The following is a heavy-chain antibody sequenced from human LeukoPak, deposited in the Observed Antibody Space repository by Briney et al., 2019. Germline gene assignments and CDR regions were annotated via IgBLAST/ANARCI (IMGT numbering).Heavy chain of an antibody. Sequence: GGSLRLSCAASGFTFSNYGMHWVRQAPGKGLEWVSAISSNSLFKKYADSVKGRFTISRDNAKNALYLEMNSLRAADTAVYYCARSIAVTLPDYWGQGTLVTVSS. CDR1: GFTFSNYG. J-gene: IGHJ4*02. D-gene: IGHD6-19*01. CDR2: ISSNSLFK. V-gene: IGHV3-21*01. CDR3: ARSIAVTLPDY.